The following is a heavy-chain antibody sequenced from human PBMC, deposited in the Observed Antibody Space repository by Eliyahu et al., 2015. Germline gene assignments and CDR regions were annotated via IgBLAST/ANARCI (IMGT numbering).Heavy chain of an antibody. J-gene: IGHJ4*02. CDR1: GFTFSTYW. CDR2: INEDGSKK. D-gene: IGHD2-15*01. CDR3: ATELPGGRGYFDY. V-gene: IGHV3-7*01. Sequence: EVQLVESGGGLVQPGGXLXLSXAASGFTFSTYWMSWVRQAPGKGLEWVANINEDGSKKYYMDSVKGRFTISRDNAKNSLYLQMNSLRSEDTAVYYCATELPGGRGYFDYWGQGTLVTVSS.